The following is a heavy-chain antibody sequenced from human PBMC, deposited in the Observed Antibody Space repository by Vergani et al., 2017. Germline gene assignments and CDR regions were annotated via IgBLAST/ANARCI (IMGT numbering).Heavy chain of an antibody. V-gene: IGHV3-23*01. CDR3: AKKYYGISGYETFFDY. J-gene: IGHJ4*02. CDR2: ISGSGTST. Sequence: EVQLLESGGGLVQPGGSLRLSCAASGFTFSSYVMSYVRQAPGKGLEWVSFISGSGTSTYYADSVKGRFSISRDNSKNTLYLQMSSLRAEDTAVYYCAKKYYGISGYETFFDYWGQGTLVTVSS. D-gene: IGHD3-22*01. CDR1: GFTFSSYV.